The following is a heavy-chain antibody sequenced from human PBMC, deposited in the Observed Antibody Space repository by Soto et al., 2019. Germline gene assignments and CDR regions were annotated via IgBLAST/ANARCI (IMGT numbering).Heavy chain of an antibody. CDR1: GYTFTGYY. V-gene: IGHV1-2*02. J-gene: IGHJ4*02. Sequence: ASVKVSCKASGYTFTGYYMHWVRQAPGQGFEWMGWINPNSGGTNYAQKFQGRVTMTRDTSISTAYMELSRLRSDDTAVYYCARALIRDYYDSSGYYSSFDYWGQGTLVTV. CDR3: ARALIRDYYDSSGYYSSFDY. D-gene: IGHD3-22*01. CDR2: INPNSGGT.